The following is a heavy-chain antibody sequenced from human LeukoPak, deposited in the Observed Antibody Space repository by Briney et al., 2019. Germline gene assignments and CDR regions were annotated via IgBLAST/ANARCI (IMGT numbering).Heavy chain of an antibody. CDR2: IWYDGSNK. Sequence: GGSLRLSCAASGFTFSSYGMHWVRQAPGKGLEWVAVIWYDGSNKYYADSVKGRFTISRDNSKNTLYLQMNSLRAEDTAVYYCARLITGTTTAFDIWGQGTMVTVSS. V-gene: IGHV3-33*01. D-gene: IGHD1-7*01. J-gene: IGHJ3*02. CDR3: ARLITGTTTAFDI. CDR1: GFTFSSYG.